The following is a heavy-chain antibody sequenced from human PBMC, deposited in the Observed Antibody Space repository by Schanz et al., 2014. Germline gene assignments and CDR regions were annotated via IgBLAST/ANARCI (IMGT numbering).Heavy chain of an antibody. V-gene: IGHV3-11*04. CDR1: GFTFSDYY. CDR2: ISGSSSTK. J-gene: IGHJ4*02. Sequence: QVQLVESGGGVVQPGRSLRLSCAASGFTFSDYYMSWIRQAPGKGLEWVSYISGSSSTKYYADSVKGRFTISRDNGKKSLYLQMNSLRAEDTAVYFCARDLISSGWYGWGQGTLVTVSS. D-gene: IGHD6-19*01. CDR3: ARDLISSGWYG.